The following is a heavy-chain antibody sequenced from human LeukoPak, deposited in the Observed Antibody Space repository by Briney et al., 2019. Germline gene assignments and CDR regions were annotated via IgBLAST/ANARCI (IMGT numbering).Heavy chain of an antibody. CDR3: ARETSQKGAHYMDV. D-gene: IGHD3-16*01. Sequence: SETLSLTCTVSGGSISTYYWSWIRQPPGKGLEWIGYIYYTGSTNYNPSLKSRVTISVHTSKNQFSLKLRSVTAADTAVYYCARETSQKGAHYMDVWGKGTRSPSP. CDR1: GGSISTYY. V-gene: IGHV4-59*01. CDR2: IYYTGST. J-gene: IGHJ6*03.